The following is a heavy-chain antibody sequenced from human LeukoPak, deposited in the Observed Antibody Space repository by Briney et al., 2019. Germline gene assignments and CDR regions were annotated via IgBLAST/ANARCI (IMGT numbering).Heavy chain of an antibody. CDR1: GFTFSNAW. CDR2: IKSKTGGGTT. V-gene: IGHV3-15*01. Sequence: GGSLRLSCAASGFTFSNAWMSWVRQAPGKGLEWVGRIKSKTGGGTTDYAAPVKGRFTISRDDSKNTLYLQMNSLKTEDTAVYYCTTLDYPFYYYYYGMDVWGQGTTVTVSS. CDR3: TTLDYPFYYYYYGMDV. J-gene: IGHJ6*02. D-gene: IGHD3/OR15-3a*01.